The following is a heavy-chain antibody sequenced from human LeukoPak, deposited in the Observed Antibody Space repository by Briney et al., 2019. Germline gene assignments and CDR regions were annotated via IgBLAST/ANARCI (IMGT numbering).Heavy chain of an antibody. CDR3: AKQDHLYYYDSSGYLKGGYYFDY. CDR2: IYSGVSA. J-gene: IGHJ4*02. Sequence: GGSLRLSCAASGFTVSSNYMSWVRQAPGTGLEWVSGIYSGVSANYADSVKGRFTISRDNSKNTLYLQMNSLRAEDTAVYYCAKQDHLYYYDSSGYLKGGYYFDYWGQGTLVTVSS. D-gene: IGHD3-22*01. V-gene: IGHV3-53*01. CDR1: GFTVSSNY.